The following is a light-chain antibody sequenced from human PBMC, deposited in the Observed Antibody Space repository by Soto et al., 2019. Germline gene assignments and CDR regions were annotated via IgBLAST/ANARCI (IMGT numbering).Light chain of an antibody. Sequence: EIVMTQSPATLSVSPGERDTLSCRASQSVRSNLAWYQQKPGQAPRLLIYGASTRATGIPDRFSGSGSGTDFTLTISRLEPEDFAVYYCQQYGSSPTLGQGTKVDIK. CDR3: QQYGSSPT. CDR1: QSVRSN. CDR2: GAS. V-gene: IGKV3-20*01. J-gene: IGKJ1*01.